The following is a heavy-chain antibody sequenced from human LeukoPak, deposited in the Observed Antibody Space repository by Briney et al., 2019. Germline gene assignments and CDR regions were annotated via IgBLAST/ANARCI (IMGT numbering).Heavy chain of an antibody. CDR2: IYHSGST. CDR3: ARSSGGDTTFDY. V-gene: IGHV4-38-2*02. Sequence: PSETLSLTCTVSGYSISSGYYWGWIRQPPGKGLEWIGSIYHSGSTYYNPSLKSRVTISVDTSKNQFSLKLSSVTAADTAAYYCARSSGGDTTFDYWGQGTLVTVSS. CDR1: GYSISSGYY. D-gene: IGHD4-17*01. J-gene: IGHJ4*02.